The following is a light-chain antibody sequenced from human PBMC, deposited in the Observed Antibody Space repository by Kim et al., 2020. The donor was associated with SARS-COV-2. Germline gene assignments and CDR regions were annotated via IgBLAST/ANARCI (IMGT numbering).Light chain of an antibody. CDR1: SSDVGGYHY. V-gene: IGLV2-14*03. CDR2: DVS. Sequence: GQSITISCTGTSSDVGGYHYVSWYQQYPGKAPKVMIYDVSNRPSGVSNRFSGSKSGNTASLTISGLQAEDEADYYCSSYTSSSTVIFGGGTQLTVL. J-gene: IGLJ2*01. CDR3: SSYTSSSTVI.